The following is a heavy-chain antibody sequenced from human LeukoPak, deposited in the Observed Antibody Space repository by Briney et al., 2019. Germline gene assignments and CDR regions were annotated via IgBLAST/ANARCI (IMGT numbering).Heavy chain of an antibody. J-gene: IGHJ4*02. Sequence: AGTRCLTCGVSGGSITSTNYWTWVRQPPGKGLEWIGEVNLQGSTNYNPSLMGRVAISVDMSENHISLQLTSVTAADTAVYYCAREGGPYRPLDYSGQGTLVTVSS. CDR1: GGSITSTNY. CDR2: VNLQGST. CDR3: AREGGPYRPLDY. V-gene: IGHV4-4*02.